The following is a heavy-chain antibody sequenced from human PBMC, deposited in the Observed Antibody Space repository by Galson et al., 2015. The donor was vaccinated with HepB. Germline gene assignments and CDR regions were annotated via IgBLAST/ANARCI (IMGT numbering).Heavy chain of an antibody. V-gene: IGHV3-30-3*01. CDR1: GFTFSSYA. CDR3: ARMKIRRFDY. Sequence: SLRLSCAASGFTFSSYAMHWVRQAPGKGLEWVAVISYDGSNKYYADSVKGRFTISRDNSKNTLYLQMNSLRAEDTAVYYCARMKIRRFDYWGQGTLVTVSS. D-gene: IGHD3-16*01. CDR2: ISYDGSNK. J-gene: IGHJ4*02.